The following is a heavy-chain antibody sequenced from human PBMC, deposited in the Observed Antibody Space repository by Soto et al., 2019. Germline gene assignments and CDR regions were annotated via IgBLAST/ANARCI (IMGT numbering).Heavy chain of an antibody. V-gene: IGHV3-9*01. CDR3: AKDRMVYAATYYYYGMDV. CDR1: GFTFDDYA. Sequence: EVQLVESGGGLVQPGRSLRLSCAASGFTFDDYAMHWVRQAPGKGLEWVSGISWNSGSIGYADSVKGRFTISRDNAKNSLYLQMNSLRAEDTALYYCAKDRMVYAATYYYYGMDVWGQGTTVTVSS. CDR2: ISWNSGSI. D-gene: IGHD2-8*01. J-gene: IGHJ6*02.